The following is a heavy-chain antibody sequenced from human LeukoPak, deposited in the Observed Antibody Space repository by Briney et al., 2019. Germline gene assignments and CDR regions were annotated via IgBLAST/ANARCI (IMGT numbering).Heavy chain of an antibody. CDR1: GGSIRSYY. J-gene: IGHJ5*02. V-gene: IGHV4-59*01. CDR3: ARMPDILTGLDP. Sequence: PSETLSLTCKVSGGSIRSYYWSWIRQPPGKGLEWIAYIYYSGSTNYNPSLKSRVTLSVDTSKNQFSLKLSSVTAADTAVYYCARMPDILTGLDPWGQGTLVTVSS. D-gene: IGHD3-9*01. CDR2: IYYSGST.